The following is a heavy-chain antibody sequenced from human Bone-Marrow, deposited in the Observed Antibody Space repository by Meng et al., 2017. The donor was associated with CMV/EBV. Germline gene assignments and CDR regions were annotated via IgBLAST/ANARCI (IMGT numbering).Heavy chain of an antibody. CDR3: ARGYCSSTSCPPYYFDY. Sequence: ASVKVSCKASGYTFTGYYMHWVRQAPGQGLEWMGWISAYNGNTNYAQKLQGRVTTTTDTSTSTAYMELRSLRSDDTAVYYCARGYCSSTSCPPYYFDYWGQGTLVTVSS. CDR1: GYTFTGYY. J-gene: IGHJ4*02. D-gene: IGHD2-2*01. CDR2: ISAYNGNT. V-gene: IGHV1-18*04.